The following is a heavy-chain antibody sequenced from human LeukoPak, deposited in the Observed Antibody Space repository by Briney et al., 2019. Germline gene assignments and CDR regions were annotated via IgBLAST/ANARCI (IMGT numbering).Heavy chain of an antibody. Sequence: GGSLRLSCAASGFTFSSYGMHWVRQAPGRGLEWVAVISFDGSDMHYADSVKGRFTISRDNSKNTLFLQMNSLRAEDTALYYCAKDLGSGPYYYYYMDVWGKGTTVTVSS. CDR2: ISFDGSDM. J-gene: IGHJ6*03. D-gene: IGHD3-10*01. CDR1: GFTFSSYG. CDR3: AKDLGSGPYYYYYMDV. V-gene: IGHV3-30*18.